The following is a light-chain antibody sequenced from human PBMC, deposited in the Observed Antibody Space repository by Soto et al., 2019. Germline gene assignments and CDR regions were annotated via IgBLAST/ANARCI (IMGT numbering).Light chain of an antibody. V-gene: IGKV1-39*01. CDR1: QSINNY. Sequence: DIQMTQSPSSLSASVGDRVTITCRASQSINNYLSWYQQKPGKAPNLLIFGASTLQSGVPSRFSGSGSGTDFTLTISSLQPEEFATDYCIKSYRTPLTVGGGTKVAIK. J-gene: IGKJ4*01. CDR3: IKSYRTPLT. CDR2: GAS.